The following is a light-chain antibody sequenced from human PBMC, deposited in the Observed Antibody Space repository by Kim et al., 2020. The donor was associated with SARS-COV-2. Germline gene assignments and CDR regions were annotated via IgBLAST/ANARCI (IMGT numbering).Light chain of an antibody. V-gene: IGLV3-21*04. Sequence: APGKTAKIPCGGNDLESKRVHWYQQRPGQAPLVVIYYDNDRPSGIPERFSVSNSDNTATLTISRVEAGDEAAYYCQVWDSPSDEVIFGGGTQLTVL. CDR3: QVWDSPSDEVI. CDR1: DLESKR. J-gene: IGLJ2*01. CDR2: YDN.